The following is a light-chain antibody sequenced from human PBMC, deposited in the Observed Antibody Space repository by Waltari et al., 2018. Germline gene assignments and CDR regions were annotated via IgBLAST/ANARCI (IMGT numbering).Light chain of an antibody. CDR3: ATWDDSLNGL. CDR1: SSNIGSNS. J-gene: IGLJ2*01. V-gene: IGLV1-44*01. Sequence: SVLTQPPSVSGTPGQRVSISCSGSSSNIGSNSVNWYQQVPGTAPKLLIYSNNQRPSGVPDRFSGSKSGTSASLAISGLQSEDEADYYCATWDDSLNGLFGGGTKLTVL. CDR2: SNN.